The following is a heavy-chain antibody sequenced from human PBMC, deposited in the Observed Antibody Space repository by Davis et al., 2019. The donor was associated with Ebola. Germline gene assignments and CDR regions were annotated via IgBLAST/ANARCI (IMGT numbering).Heavy chain of an antibody. CDR3: ARGGAVAPD. D-gene: IGHD4-23*01. Sequence: GGSLRLSCAASEVTFHAFAMAWVRQAPGKGLEWVSTISGDGNTTNYADSVKGRFIVSRDNSKKMIYLQMNSLRGDDTAVYYCARGGAVAPDWGPGTLVTVSS. CDR1: EVTFHAFA. J-gene: IGHJ4*02. CDR2: ISGDGNTT. V-gene: IGHV3-23*01.